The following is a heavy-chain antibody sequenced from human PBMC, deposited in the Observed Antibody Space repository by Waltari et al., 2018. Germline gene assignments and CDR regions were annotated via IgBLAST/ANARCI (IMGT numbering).Heavy chain of an antibody. Sequence: VQLAESGGRLAQPGGSLEPPFAVPGLTITLPYRLNWVRQAPGKGLGWVSSISTTSTYYAASLKGRFTISTDNAKNSVFLRMNSLRADDTAVYFCARERGGNAFDMWGQGTMVTVSS. V-gene: IGHV3-21*01. CDR2: ISTTST. J-gene: IGHJ3*02. CDR3: ARERGGNAFDM. CDR1: GLTITLPYR.